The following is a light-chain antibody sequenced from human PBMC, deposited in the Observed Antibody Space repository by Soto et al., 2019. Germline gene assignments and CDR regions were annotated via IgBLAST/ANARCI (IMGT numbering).Light chain of an antibody. CDR2: GAS. V-gene: IGKV3-20*01. J-gene: IGKJ2*01. Sequence: EIVLTQSPGTLSLSPGERATLSCRASQSVSSSDLAWYQQKPGQAPRLLIYGASGRATGIPDRFSGSGSGTDFTLTISRLEPEEFAVYYCQQYGSSPRVYTFGQGTKLEIK. CDR3: QQYGSSPRVYT. CDR1: QSVSSSD.